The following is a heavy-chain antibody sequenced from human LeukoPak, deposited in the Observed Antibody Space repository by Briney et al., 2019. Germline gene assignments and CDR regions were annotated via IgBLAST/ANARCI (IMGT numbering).Heavy chain of an antibody. CDR2: SKYSGSGA. CDR3: AKEEYDSGWYKWFGP. D-gene: IGHD6-19*01. V-gene: IGHV3-23*01. J-gene: IGHJ5*02. Sequence: GGSWRLSCAASGITLSTYAMTWFRQAPGKGLEWFSSSKYSGSGAFYADSMKARLTISRDNPKDTPYLQMNSLRVEDTAVYYCAKEEYDSGWYKWFGPWGQGTLVTLSS. CDR1: GITLSTYA.